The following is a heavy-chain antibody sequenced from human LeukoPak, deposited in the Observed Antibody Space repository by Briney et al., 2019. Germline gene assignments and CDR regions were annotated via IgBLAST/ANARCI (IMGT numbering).Heavy chain of an antibody. V-gene: IGHV4-39*01. CDR3: ANSANYGGNSGFFDY. D-gene: IGHD4-23*01. CDR2: LYYSGST. Sequence: PSETLSLTCTVSGGSISSSSYYWGWTRQPPGKGLEWIGSLYYSGSTHYNPSLKSRVTISVDTSKNQFSLKLSSVTAADTAVYYCANSANYGGNSGFFDYWGQGTLVTVSS. J-gene: IGHJ4*02. CDR1: GGSISSSSYY.